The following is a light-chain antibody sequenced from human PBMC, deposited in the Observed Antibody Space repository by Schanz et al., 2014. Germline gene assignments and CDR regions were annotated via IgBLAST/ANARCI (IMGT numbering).Light chain of an antibody. CDR3: QQYGRSLWT. CDR1: ESITSSN. CDR2: GAS. Sequence: EIVLAQSPGTLSLSPGERATLSCRATESITSSNLAWYQQKPGQAPRLLIYGASSRATGIPDRFSGSGSGTDFTLTIGRLEPEDFAVYYYQQYGRSLWTFGQGTKVEIK. J-gene: IGKJ1*01. V-gene: IGKV3-20*01.